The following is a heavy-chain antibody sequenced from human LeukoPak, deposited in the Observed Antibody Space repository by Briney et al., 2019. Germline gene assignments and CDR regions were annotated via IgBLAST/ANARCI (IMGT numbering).Heavy chain of an antibody. CDR1: GYTFTSYG. J-gene: IGHJ3*02. CDR2: ISAYNGNT. Sequence: APVKVSCKASGYTFTSYGISWVRQAPGQGLEWMGWISAYNGNTNYAQKLQGRVTMTEDTSTDTAYMELSSLRSEDTAVYYCATIGVTMIDDAFDIWGQGTMVTVSS. V-gene: IGHV1-18*01. D-gene: IGHD3-22*01. CDR3: ATIGVTMIDDAFDI.